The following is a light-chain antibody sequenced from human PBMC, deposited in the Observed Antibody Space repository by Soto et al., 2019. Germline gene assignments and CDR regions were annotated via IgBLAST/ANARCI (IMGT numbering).Light chain of an antibody. CDR2: ANN. Sequence: QSILTQPPSASGAPGQTVTVSCSGSTSNVGGNTVHWYQHVPGAAPKLLIYANNQRPSGVPDRFSGSKSGTSASLAISWLQSEDEAEYSCAAWDDNLNGLVFGSGTKVTVL. J-gene: IGLJ1*01. CDR1: TSNVGGNT. CDR3: AAWDDNLNGLV. V-gene: IGLV1-44*01.